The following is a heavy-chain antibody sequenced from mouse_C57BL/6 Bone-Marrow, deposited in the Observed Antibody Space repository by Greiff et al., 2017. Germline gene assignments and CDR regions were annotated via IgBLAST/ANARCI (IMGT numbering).Heavy chain of an antibody. CDR3: AREGYDYDGDWYFDV. D-gene: IGHD2-4*01. V-gene: IGHV1-61*01. J-gene: IGHJ1*03. CDR1: GYTFTSYW. Sequence: QVQLQQPGAELVRPGSSVKLSCKASGYTFTSYWMDWVKQRPGQGLEWIGNIYPSDSETHYNQKFKDKATLTVDKSSITAYMQLSSLTSEDSAVYYCAREGYDYDGDWYFDVWGTGTTVTVSS. CDR2: IYPSDSET.